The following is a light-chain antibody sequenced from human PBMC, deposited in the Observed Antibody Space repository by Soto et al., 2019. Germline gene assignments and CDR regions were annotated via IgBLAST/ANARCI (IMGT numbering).Light chain of an antibody. V-gene: IGLV2-14*01. CDR2: DVS. CDR3: SSYTSSGAVV. CDR1: SSDIGGYNY. J-gene: IGLJ2*01. Sequence: QSALTQPASVSESPGRPISIPCTGTSSDIGGYNYVSWYQQHPDKAPKLMIYDVSNRPSGVSNRFFGSKSGNTASLTISGLQAEDEADYYCSSYTSSGAVVFGGGTKVTVL.